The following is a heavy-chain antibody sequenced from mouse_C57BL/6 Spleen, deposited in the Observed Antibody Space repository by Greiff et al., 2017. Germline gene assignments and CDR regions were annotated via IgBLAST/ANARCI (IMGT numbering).Heavy chain of an antibody. CDR3: ARKDYYGSSPDY. J-gene: IGHJ2*01. V-gene: IGHV1-22*01. CDR2: INPNNGGT. Sequence: VQLQQSGPELVKPGASVKMSCKASGYTFTDYNMHWVKQSHGKSLEWIGYINPNNGGTSYNQKFKGKATLTVNKSSSTAYMELRSLTSEDSAVYYCARKDYYGSSPDYWGQGTTLTVSS. CDR1: GYTFTDYN. D-gene: IGHD1-1*01.